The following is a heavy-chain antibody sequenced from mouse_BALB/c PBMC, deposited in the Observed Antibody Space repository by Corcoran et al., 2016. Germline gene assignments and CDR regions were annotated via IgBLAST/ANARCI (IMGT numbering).Heavy chain of an antibody. CDR2: IDPANGNT. CDR3: ANWDWDFDV. Sequence: EVQLQQSGAELVKPGASVKLYCTASGFNIKDTYMHWVKQRPEQGLEWIGRIDPANGNTKYDPKFQGKATITADTSSNTAYLQLSSLTSEDTAVYYCANWDWDFDVWGAGTTVTVSS. V-gene: IGHV14-3*02. CDR1: GFNIKDTY. D-gene: IGHD4-1*01. J-gene: IGHJ1*01.